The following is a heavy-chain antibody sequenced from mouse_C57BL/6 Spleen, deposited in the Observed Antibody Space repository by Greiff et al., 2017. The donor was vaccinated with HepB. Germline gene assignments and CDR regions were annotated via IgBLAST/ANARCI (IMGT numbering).Heavy chain of an antibody. CDR1: GYTFTSYW. Sequence: VQLQQPGAELVKPGASVKLSCKASGYTFTSYWMHWVKQRPGQGLEWIGMIHPNSGSTNYNEKFKSKATLTVDKSSSTAYMQLSSLTSEDSAVYYWARGLYSNSWYFDVWGTGTTVTVSS. D-gene: IGHD2-5*01. CDR3: ARGLYSNSWYFDV. J-gene: IGHJ1*03. CDR2: IHPNSGST. V-gene: IGHV1-64*01.